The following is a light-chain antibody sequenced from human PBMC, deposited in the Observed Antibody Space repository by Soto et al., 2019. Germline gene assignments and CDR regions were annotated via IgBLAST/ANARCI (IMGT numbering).Light chain of an antibody. Sequence: QSALTQPASVSGSPGQSISVSCTGTNSDVGGYNSVSWYQQHPGKAPKLLIYDVSNRPSGVSNRFSGSKSGNTASLTISGLQAEDEADYYCISYRSSPTPVVFGGGTKLTVL. CDR3: ISYRSSPTPVV. CDR1: NSDVGGYNS. V-gene: IGLV2-14*01. CDR2: DVS. J-gene: IGLJ2*01.